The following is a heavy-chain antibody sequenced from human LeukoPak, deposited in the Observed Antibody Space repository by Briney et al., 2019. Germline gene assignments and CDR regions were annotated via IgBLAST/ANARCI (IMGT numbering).Heavy chain of an antibody. CDR2: IKQDGSEK. CDR3: TRDFGRSSYYFDF. J-gene: IGHJ4*02. Sequence: GGSLRLSCAASGFTFNGYWMSWVRQAPGKGLEWGANIKQDGSEKYYVDSVRGRLTISRDNAENSLFLQMNRLRVEDTAVYYCTRDFGRSSYYFDFWGQGTLVTVSS. V-gene: IGHV3-7*01. CDR1: GFTFNGYW. D-gene: IGHD3-16*01.